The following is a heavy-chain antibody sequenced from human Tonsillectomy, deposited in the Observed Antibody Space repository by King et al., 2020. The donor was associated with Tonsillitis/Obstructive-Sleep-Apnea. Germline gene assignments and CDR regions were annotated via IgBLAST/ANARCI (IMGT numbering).Heavy chain of an antibody. CDR1: GGTFSSYA. CDR2: IIPIFGTA. V-gene: IGHV1-69*01. D-gene: IGHD2-2*01. J-gene: IGHJ5*02. CDR3: ARDHGFVVVPAAMGGWFDP. Sequence: QLVQSGAEVKKPGSSVKVSCKASGGTFSSYAIRWVRQAPGQGLEWMGGIIPIFGTANYAQKFQGRVTITADESTSTAYMELSSLRSEDTAVYYCARDHGFVVVPAAMGGWFDPWGQGTLVTVSS.